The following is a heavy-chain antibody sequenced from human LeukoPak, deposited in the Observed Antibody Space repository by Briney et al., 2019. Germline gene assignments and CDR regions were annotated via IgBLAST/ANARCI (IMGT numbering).Heavy chain of an antibody. V-gene: IGHV1-69*05. CDR2: IIPIYGTT. CDR1: GGTFGDYA. J-gene: IGHJ6*03. Sequence: SVKVSCKASGGTFGDYAISWVRQAPGHGLEWMGGIIPIYGTTHYAQKFQGRVTIHTDESTSSAYMELRSLRFEDTAVYYCARGKRPTDITIFLTPYYYHMDAWGRGTTVTVS. CDR3: ARGKRPTDITIFLTPYYYHMDA. D-gene: IGHD2/OR15-2a*01.